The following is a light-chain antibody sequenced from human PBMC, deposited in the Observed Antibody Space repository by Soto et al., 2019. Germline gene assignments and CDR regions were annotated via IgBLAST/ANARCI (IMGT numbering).Light chain of an antibody. CDR2: KAS. CDR1: QNINRW. CDR3: LQYNVYPLS. V-gene: IGKV1-5*03. Sequence: DIQMTQSPSTLSASVRDRDTITSRARQNINRWLAWYQQRPGKAPNLLIHKASTLEVGVPSRFSGSASGTEFTLTISSLQPDDFAVYFCLQYNVYPLSFGGETKVDIK. J-gene: IGKJ4*01.